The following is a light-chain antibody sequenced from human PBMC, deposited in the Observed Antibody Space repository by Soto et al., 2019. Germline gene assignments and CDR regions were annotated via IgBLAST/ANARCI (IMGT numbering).Light chain of an antibody. CDR2: DVN. V-gene: IGLV2-11*01. J-gene: IGLJ1*01. CDR3: CSYAGRYAYV. Sequence: QSVLTQPRSVSGSPGQSVTISCTGTSSDVGAYTYVSWYQQHPGKAPELMIYDVNKRPSGVPDRFSGSKSGNTASLTISGLQAEDEADYYCCSYAGRYAYVFGTGTKVTVL. CDR1: SSDVGAYTY.